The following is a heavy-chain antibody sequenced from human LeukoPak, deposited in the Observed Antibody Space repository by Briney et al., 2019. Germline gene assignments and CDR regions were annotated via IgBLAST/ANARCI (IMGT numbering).Heavy chain of an antibody. V-gene: IGHV3-53*01. CDR3: AREIGGALHYFDY. CDR2: LYNGGTT. Sequence: GGSLRLSCAASGFTFSRYGMSWVRQAPGKGLEWVSVLYNGGTTYYADSVAGRFTVSRDNSKNTLYLQMNSLRAEDTAVYYCAREIGGALHYFDYWGQGALVTVSS. D-gene: IGHD3-16*01. J-gene: IGHJ4*02. CDR1: GFTFSRYG.